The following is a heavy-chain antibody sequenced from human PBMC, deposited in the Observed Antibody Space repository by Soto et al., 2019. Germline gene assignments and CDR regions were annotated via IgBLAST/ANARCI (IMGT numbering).Heavy chain of an antibody. CDR3: ASILRAHDY. J-gene: IGHJ4*02. V-gene: IGHV4-39*01. Sequence: SETLSLTCTVSGGSISNRNYYWGWIRQPPGKALEWIGSIYYSGSTYYNPSLRSRLTISVDTSNDQFSLKLYSVSAEDTALYYCASILRAHDYWGRGTLVTVSS. D-gene: IGHD3-9*01. CDR2: IYYSGST. CDR1: GGSISNRNYY.